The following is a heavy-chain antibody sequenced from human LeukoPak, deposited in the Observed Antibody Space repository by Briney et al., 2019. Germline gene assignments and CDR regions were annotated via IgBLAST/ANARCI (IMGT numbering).Heavy chain of an antibody. CDR3: ARDGVVPAFFDH. V-gene: IGHV4-38-2*02. CDR1: GYSISTAYH. CDR2: VFYTGKT. Sequence: SETLSLTCAVSGYSISTAYHWGWIRQPPGKGLEWIGSVFYTGKTYYNPSLQSRLTISMDKSKNHFSLQLTSVTAADTAVYYCARDGVVPAFFDHWGQRTRAIVSS. D-gene: IGHD3-3*01. J-gene: IGHJ4*02.